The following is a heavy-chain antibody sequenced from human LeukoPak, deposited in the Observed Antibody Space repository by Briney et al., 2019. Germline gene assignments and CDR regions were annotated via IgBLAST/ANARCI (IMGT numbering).Heavy chain of an antibody. CDR2: IYYSGST. J-gene: IGHJ4*02. D-gene: IGHD6-13*01. V-gene: IGHV4-39*01. CDR1: GGSISSSSYY. CDR3: AAPSAGYSSSWFSFFDY. Sequence: SETLPLTCTVSGGSISSSSYYWGWIRQPPGKGLEWFGSIYYSGSTYYNPSLKSRVTISVDTSKNQFSLKLSSVTAADTAVYYCAAPSAGYSSSWFSFFDYWDQGTLVTVSS.